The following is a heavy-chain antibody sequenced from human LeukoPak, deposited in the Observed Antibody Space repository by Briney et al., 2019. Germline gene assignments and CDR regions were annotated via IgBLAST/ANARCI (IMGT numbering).Heavy chain of an antibody. V-gene: IGHV4-4*07. CDR1: GGSISSYY. D-gene: IGHD5-18*01. CDR2: IETSGNT. J-gene: IGHJ6*03. Sequence: PSETLSLTCTVSGGSISSYYWSWLRQPAGKGLEWIGRIETSGNTNYKPSLKSRVTMSVDTSKNQFSLKLSSVTAADTAVYYCARDVYSYGRYYYYMDVWGKGTTVTVSS. CDR3: ARDVYSYGRYYYYMDV.